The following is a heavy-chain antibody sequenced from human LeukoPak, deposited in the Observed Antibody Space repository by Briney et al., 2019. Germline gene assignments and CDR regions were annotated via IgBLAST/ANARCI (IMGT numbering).Heavy chain of an antibody. Sequence: PSETLSLTCTVSGGSTSSYYWSWIRQPPGKGLEWIGRIYTSGIISRNTNYNPSLESRVTMSVDASTNQFSLKLTSVTAADTAIYYCARDRYYYDTSGYYSAFETWGQGTMVTVSS. CDR2: IYTSGIISRNT. CDR1: GGSTSSYY. J-gene: IGHJ3*02. D-gene: IGHD3-22*01. V-gene: IGHV4-4*07. CDR3: ARDRYYYDTSGYYSAFET.